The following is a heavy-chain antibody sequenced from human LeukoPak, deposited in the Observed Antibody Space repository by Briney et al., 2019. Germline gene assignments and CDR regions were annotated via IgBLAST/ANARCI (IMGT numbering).Heavy chain of an antibody. Sequence: SQTLSLTCTVSGGSISSGSYYWSWIRQPAGKGLEWIGRIYTSGSTNYNPSLKSRVTISVDTSTNQFSLKLSSVTAADTAVYYCSRVPAAYYDFWSGYLWGQGTLVTVSS. CDR3: SRVPAAYYDFWSGYL. D-gene: IGHD3-3*01. CDR1: GGSISSGSYY. J-gene: IGHJ5*02. CDR2: IYTSGST. V-gene: IGHV4-61*02.